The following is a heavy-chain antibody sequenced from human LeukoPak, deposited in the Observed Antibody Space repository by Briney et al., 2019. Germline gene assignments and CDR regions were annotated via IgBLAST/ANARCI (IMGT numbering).Heavy chain of an antibody. CDR2: ISYDGSDK. CDR1: GFTFSSYA. Sequence: GGSLRLSCAASGFTFSSYAMYWVRQAPGKGLEWVAVISYDGSDKFYADSVKGRFTISRDSSKNTLYLQMNSLRTEDTAVYYCVRDGSSWGNFDYWGQGTLVSVSS. D-gene: IGHD7-27*01. CDR3: VRDGSSWGNFDY. V-gene: IGHV3-30*04. J-gene: IGHJ4*02.